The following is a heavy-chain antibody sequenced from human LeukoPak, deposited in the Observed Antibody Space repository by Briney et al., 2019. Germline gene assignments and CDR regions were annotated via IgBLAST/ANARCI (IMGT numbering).Heavy chain of an antibody. V-gene: IGHV5-51*01. Sequence: KAGESLKISCKGSGYSFTSYWIGWVRQMPGKGLEWMGIIYPGDSDTRYSPSFQGQVTISADKSISTAYLQWSSLKASDTAMYYCARHLGGGSYCSSTSCYAWPISWFDPWGRGTLVTVSS. D-gene: IGHD2-2*01. CDR2: IYPGDSDT. CDR3: ARHLGGGSYCSSTSCYAWPISWFDP. J-gene: IGHJ5*02. CDR1: GYSFTSYW.